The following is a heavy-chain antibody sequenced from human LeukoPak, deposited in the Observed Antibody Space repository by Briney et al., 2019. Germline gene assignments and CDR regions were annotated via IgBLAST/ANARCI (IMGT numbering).Heavy chain of an antibody. D-gene: IGHD3-3*01. CDR1: GFTVSSNY. Sequence: GGSLRLSCAASGFTVSSNYMTWVRQAPGKGLEWVSAIGGSGSPTYYADSVKGRFTISRDNSKNTLYLQMNSLRAEDTAVYYCAKVGSGNYFECWGQGTLVTVSS. CDR3: AKVGSGNYFEC. CDR2: IGGSGSPT. J-gene: IGHJ4*02. V-gene: IGHV3-23*01.